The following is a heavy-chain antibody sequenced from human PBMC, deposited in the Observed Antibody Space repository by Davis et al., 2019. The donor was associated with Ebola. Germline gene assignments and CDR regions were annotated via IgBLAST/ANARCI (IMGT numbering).Heavy chain of an antibody. CDR2: INPITGGT. J-gene: IGHJ3*02. V-gene: IGHV1-46*01. Sequence: ASAKVSCRASGYRFISYYMHRVRQAPGQGLEWMGIINPITGGTSYAQNFQVRVNMTRDTSTSTVYMELSSLRSEDTAVYYCAGEGGRYYDSSGYVFDIWGQGTMVKVSS. D-gene: IGHD3-22*01. CDR3: AGEGGRYYDSSGYVFDI. CDR1: GYRFISYY.